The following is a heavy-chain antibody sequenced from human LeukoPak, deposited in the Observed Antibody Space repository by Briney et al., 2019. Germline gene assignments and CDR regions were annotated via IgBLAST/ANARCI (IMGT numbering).Heavy chain of an antibody. Sequence: PGGSLRLSCAASGFTFSTYWMSWVRQAPGKGLEWVANIKQDGSEKYHVDSVKGRFAISRDNAKNSLFLQMNTLRVEDTAVYYCAKDSLLTVVSPVAASWGQGTLVTVSS. CDR1: GFTFSTYW. J-gene: IGHJ5*02. CDR2: IKQDGSEK. CDR3: AKDSLLTVVSPVAAS. D-gene: IGHD4-23*01. V-gene: IGHV3-7*01.